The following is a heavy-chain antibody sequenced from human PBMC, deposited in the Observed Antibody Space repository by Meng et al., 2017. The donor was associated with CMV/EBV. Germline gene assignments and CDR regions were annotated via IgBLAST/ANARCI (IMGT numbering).Heavy chain of an antibody. V-gene: IGHV3-30*02. J-gene: IGHJ4*02. Sequence: GESLKISCAASGFTFSSYGMHWVRQAPGKGLEWVAFIRYDGSNKYYADSVKGRFTISRDNSKNTLYLQMNSLRAEDTAVYYCAKDGHYYDSSGSNFDYWGQGTLVTVPQ. CDR1: GFTFSSYG. D-gene: IGHD3-22*01. CDR3: AKDGHYYDSSGSNFDY. CDR2: IRYDGSNK.